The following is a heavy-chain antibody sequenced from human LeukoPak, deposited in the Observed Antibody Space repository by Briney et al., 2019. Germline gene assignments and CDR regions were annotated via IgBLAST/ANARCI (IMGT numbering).Heavy chain of an antibody. CDR1: GYTFKSYG. J-gene: IGHJ4*02. D-gene: IGHD4-17*01. Sequence: GASVKVSCKASGYTFKSYGIIWVRQAPGQGLEWMGWISGSSGRTQYAQKVQGRITMTRDTSTNTAYLEFWSLRSDDTAMYYCVRGQYGQEIDFWGQGTLVIVSS. CDR3: VRGQYGQEIDF. CDR2: ISGSSGRT. V-gene: IGHV1-18*01.